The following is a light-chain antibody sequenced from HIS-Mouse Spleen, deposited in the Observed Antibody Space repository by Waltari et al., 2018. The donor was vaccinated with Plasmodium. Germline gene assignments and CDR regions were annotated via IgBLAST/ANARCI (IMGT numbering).Light chain of an antibody. J-gene: IGKJ1*01. CDR3: QQSYSTPRT. V-gene: IGKV1-39*01. Sequence: DIQMTQSPSSLSASVGDRVTITCRASQSISSYLNWYQQKPGKAPKLLIYAASSLQSGVQSRCSGSGSETDFTLTISSLQPEDFATYYCQQSYSTPRTFGQGTKVEIK. CDR1: QSISSY. CDR2: AAS.